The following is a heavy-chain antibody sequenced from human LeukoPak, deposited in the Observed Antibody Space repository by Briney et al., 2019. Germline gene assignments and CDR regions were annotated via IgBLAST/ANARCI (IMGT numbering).Heavy chain of an antibody. Sequence: GGSLRLSCAASGFTFSSYGMHWVRQAPGKGLEWVAFIRYDGSNKHYADSVKGRFTISRDNSKNTLYLQMNSLRAEDAAVYYCAKDPYSSSWYHYYFDYWGQGTLVTVSS. V-gene: IGHV3-30*02. CDR2: IRYDGSNK. CDR3: AKDPYSSSWYHYYFDY. J-gene: IGHJ4*02. CDR1: GFTFSSYG. D-gene: IGHD6-13*01.